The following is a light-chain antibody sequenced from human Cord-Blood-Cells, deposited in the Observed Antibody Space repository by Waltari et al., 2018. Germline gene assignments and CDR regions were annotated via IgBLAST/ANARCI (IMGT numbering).Light chain of an antibody. CDR2: RNN. V-gene: IGLV1-47*01. CDR1: SSNTGSNY. Sequence: QSVLTQPPSASGTPGQRVTISCSGSSSNTGSNYVYWYQQLPGTAPKLLIYRNNQRPSGVPDRYSGSKSGTSASLAISGLRSEDEADYYCAAWDDSLSGYVFGTVTKVTVL. J-gene: IGLJ1*01. CDR3: AAWDDSLSGYV.